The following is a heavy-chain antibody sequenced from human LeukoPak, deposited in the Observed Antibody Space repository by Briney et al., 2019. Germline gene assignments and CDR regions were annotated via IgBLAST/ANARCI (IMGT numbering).Heavy chain of an antibody. V-gene: IGHV5-51*01. J-gene: IGHJ6*02. Sequence: GESLKISRKGSGYSFTSYWIGWVRQMPGKGLEWMGIIYPGDSDTRYSPSFQGQVTISADKSISTAYLQWSSLKASDTAMYYCARAPPASYCSGGSCYFEYYYGMDVWGQGTTVTVSS. CDR2: IYPGDSDT. CDR1: GYSFTSYW. CDR3: ARAPPASYCSGGSCYFEYYYGMDV. D-gene: IGHD2-15*01.